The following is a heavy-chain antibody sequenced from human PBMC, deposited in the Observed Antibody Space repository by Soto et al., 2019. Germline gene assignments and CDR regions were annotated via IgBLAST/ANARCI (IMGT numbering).Heavy chain of an antibody. Sequence: PSETLSLTCTVSGGSISSSSYYWGWIRQPPGKGLEWIGSIYYSGSTYYNPSLKSRVTISVDTSKNQFSLKLSSVTAADTAVYYCVYSGSDYVSYFDYWGQGILVTVSS. J-gene: IGHJ4*02. CDR1: GGSISSSSYY. D-gene: IGHD5-12*01. V-gene: IGHV4-39*01. CDR3: VYSGSDYVSYFDY. CDR2: IYYSGST.